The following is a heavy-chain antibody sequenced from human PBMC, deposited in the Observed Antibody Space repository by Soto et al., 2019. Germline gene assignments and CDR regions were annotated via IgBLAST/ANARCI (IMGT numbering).Heavy chain of an antibody. CDR2: IYFSGST. CDR1: GGPVTSVCYS. CDR3: AMVFAYLDS. D-gene: IGHD3-3*01. J-gene: IGHJ4*02. V-gene: IGHV4-61*01. Sequence: PSETLSVTCTASGGPVTSVCYSCGWIRQPPRKGPDWIGYIYFSGSTNYNPSLKSRVTISVDTSKNQFCVHLDSVTAADTDVYCCAMVFAYLDSWGQGTLVTLSS.